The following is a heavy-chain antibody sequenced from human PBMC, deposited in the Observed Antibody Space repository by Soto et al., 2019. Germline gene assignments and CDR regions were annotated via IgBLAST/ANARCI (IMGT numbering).Heavy chain of an antibody. D-gene: IGHD3-10*01. J-gene: IGHJ4*02. CDR2: ISYDGIND. CDR1: GFTFSDFA. Sequence: PGGSLRLSCAASGFTFSDFAMHWVRQAPGKRLDWVAAISYDGINDYYADSVKGQFTISRDNSKSTLYLQINTLSTEDTAVYYCARGSAGHYNAGTLLDWGQGTLVTVSS. CDR3: ARGSAGHYNAGTLLD. V-gene: IGHV3-30-3*01.